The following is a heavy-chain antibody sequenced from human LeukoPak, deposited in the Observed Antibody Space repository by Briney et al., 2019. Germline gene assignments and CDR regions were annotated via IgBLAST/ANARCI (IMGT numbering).Heavy chain of an antibody. CDR1: GYTLTELS. Sequence: ASVKVSCKVSGYTLTELSMHWVQQAPGKGLEWMGGFDPEDGETIYAQKFQGRVTMTEDTSTDTAYMELSSLRSEDTAVYYCATELRDDYYDSTWDAFDIWGQGTMVTVSS. D-gene: IGHD3-22*01. V-gene: IGHV1-24*01. CDR2: FDPEDGET. CDR3: ATELRDDYYDSTWDAFDI. J-gene: IGHJ3*02.